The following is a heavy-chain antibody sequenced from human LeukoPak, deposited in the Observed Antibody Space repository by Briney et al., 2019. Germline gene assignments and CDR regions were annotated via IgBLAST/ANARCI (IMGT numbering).Heavy chain of an antibody. CDR1: GYTYTSYA. CDR3: APYLGSYYDSSGYYSNWFDP. Sequence: ASVKVSCKASGYTYTSYAMHWVRQAPGQRLEWMGWINAGNGNTKYSQKFQGRVTITRDTSASTAYMELSSLRSEDTAVYYCAPYLGSYYDSSGYYSNWFDPWGQGTLVTVSS. D-gene: IGHD3-22*01. CDR2: INAGNGNT. J-gene: IGHJ5*02. V-gene: IGHV1-3*01.